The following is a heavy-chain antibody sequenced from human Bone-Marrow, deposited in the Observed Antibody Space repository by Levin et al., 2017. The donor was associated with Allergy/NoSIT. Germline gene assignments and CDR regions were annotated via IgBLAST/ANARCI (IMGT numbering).Heavy chain of an antibody. CDR3: ARWIPNWCDP. Sequence: SETLSLTCTVSGGSISSYYWSWIRQPPGKGLEWIGFIYFSGSTNYKHSLKSRVTISVDTSKNQFSLKLSSVTAADTAVYYCARWIPNWCDPWGQGTLVTVSS. CDR2: IYFSGST. D-gene: IGHD2-2*03. V-gene: IGHV4-59*01. CDR1: GGSISSYY. J-gene: IGHJ5*02.